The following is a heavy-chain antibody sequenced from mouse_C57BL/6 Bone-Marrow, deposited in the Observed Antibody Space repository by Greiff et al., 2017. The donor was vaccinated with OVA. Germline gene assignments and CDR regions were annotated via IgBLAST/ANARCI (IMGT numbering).Heavy chain of an antibody. V-gene: IGHV1-55*01. CDR1: GYTFTSYW. CDR3: ARGSGRQLRPPYYAMDY. D-gene: IGHD3-2*02. J-gene: IGHJ4*01. CDR2: IYPGSGST. Sequence: VQLQESGAELVKPGASVKMSCKASGYTFTSYWITWVKQRPGQGLEWIGDIYPGSGSTNYNEKFKSKATLAVDTSSSTAYMQLSSLTSEDSAVYYCARGSGRQLRPPYYAMDYWGQGTSVTVSS.